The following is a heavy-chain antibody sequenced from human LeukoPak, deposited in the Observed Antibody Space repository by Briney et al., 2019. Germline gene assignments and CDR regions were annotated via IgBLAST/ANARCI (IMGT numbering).Heavy chain of an antibody. CDR3: ARRTRSFGYTYGDAYYYYYMDV. V-gene: IGHV4-59*02. CDR1: GGSGSSDS. CDR2: ISYSGST. D-gene: IGHD5-18*01. J-gene: IGHJ6*03. Sequence: SETLSLTCTVSGGSGSSDSWSWIRQPPGQGLEWIGYISYSGSTSYNPSLKSRVTISVDPSKSQLSLKLRSVTAADTAVYYCARRTRSFGYTYGDAYYYYYMDVWGKGTTVIVS.